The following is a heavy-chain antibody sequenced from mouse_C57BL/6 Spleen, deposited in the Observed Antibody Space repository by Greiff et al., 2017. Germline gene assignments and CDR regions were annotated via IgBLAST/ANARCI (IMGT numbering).Heavy chain of an antibody. CDR1: GYTFTSYG. D-gene: IGHD1-1*01. Sequence: QVQLKQSGAELARPGASVKLSCKASGYTFTSYGISWVKQRTGQGLEWIGEIYPRSGNTYYNEKFKGKATLTADKSSSTAYMELRSLTYEDSAVYFCAFITTVVEGYWGQGTTLTVSS. CDR3: AFITTVVEGY. V-gene: IGHV1-81*01. J-gene: IGHJ2*01. CDR2: IYPRSGNT.